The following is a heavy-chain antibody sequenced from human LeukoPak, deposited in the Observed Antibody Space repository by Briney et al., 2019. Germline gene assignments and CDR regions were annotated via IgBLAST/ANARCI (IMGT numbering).Heavy chain of an antibody. Sequence: GASVKVSCKASGFTFTSSAMQWVRQARGQRLEWIGWIVVGSGNTNYAQKFQERVTITRDMSTSTAYMELSSLRSEDTAVYYCAAASYYDFWSGPPLYYYYYGMDVWGQGTTVTVSS. CDR3: AAASYYDFWSGPPLYYYYYGMDV. J-gene: IGHJ6*02. V-gene: IGHV1-58*02. CDR1: GFTFTSSA. D-gene: IGHD3-3*01. CDR2: IVVGSGNT.